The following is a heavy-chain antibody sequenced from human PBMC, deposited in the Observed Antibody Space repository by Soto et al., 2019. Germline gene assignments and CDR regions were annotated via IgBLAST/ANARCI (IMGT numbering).Heavy chain of an antibody. CDR2: ISYDGSNK. V-gene: IGHV3-30*18. J-gene: IGHJ4*02. CDR1: GFTFSSYG. CDR3: ADDWRYYGSGSMVDY. Sequence: QVQLVESGGGVVQPGRSLRLSCAASGFTFSSYGMHWVRQAPGKGLEWVAVISYDGSNKYYADSVKGGFTISRDNSKNTLYRQMKSLRAEDTAVYYCADDWRYYGSGSMVDYWGQGTLVTVSS. D-gene: IGHD3-10*01.